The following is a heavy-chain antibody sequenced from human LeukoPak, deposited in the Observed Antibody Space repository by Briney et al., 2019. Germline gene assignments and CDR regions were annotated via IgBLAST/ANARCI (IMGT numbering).Heavy chain of an antibody. CDR1: GYTLTELS. J-gene: IGHJ4*02. V-gene: IGHV1-24*01. D-gene: IGHD1-26*01. CDR2: QDPEDGEM. Sequence: ASVKVSCKVYGYTLTELSLHWVRQAPGKGLEWMGGQDPEDGEMIYSQKFQGRVTMTEDSSTDISYMELSSLRSEDTAVYYCATGRTKWDLLNYWGQGTLVTVSS. CDR3: ATGRTKWDLLNY.